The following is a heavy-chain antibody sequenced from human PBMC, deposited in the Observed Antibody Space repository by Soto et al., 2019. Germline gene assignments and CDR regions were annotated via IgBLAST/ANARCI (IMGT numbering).Heavy chain of an antibody. CDR2: INHSGST. V-gene: IGHV4-34*01. Sequence: PSETQSLTYAVYGGYFRGYYWSWIRQPPGKGLEWIGEINHSGSTNYNPSLKSRVTISVDTSKNQFSLKLSSVTAADTAVYYCARAPVVVVPAAQRMLGVWFDPWGQGALVTVSS. D-gene: IGHD2-2*01. J-gene: IGHJ5*02. CDR1: GGYFRGYY. CDR3: ARAPVVVVPAAQRMLGVWFDP.